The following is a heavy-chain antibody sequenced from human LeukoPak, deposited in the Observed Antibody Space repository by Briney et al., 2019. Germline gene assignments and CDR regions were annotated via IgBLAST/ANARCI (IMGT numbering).Heavy chain of an antibody. D-gene: IGHD3-22*01. CDR1: GFTFTSSA. J-gene: IGHJ5*02. V-gene: IGHV1-58*01. CDR2: IVVGSGNT. Sequence: SVKVSCKASGFTFTSSAVQWVRQARGQRLEWIGWIVVGSGNTNYAQKFQERVTITRDMSTSTAYMELSSLRSEDTAVYYCAADSETEYYYDSSRYYPWGQGTLVTVSS. CDR3: AADSETEYYYDSSRYYP.